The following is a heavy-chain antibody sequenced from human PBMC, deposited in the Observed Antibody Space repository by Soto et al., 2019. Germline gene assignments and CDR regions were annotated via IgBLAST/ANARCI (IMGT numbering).Heavy chain of an antibody. CDR1: GFTFSSYS. J-gene: IGHJ5*02. CDR3: ARDLTTVEMATITPNLFDP. D-gene: IGHD5-12*01. Sequence: GGSLRLSCAASGFTFSSYSMNWVRQAPGKGLEWVSSISSSSSYIYYADSVNGRFTISIDNSKNSLYLQMNSLRAEDTAVYYCARDLTTVEMATITPNLFDPGGQGTLVTVSS. CDR2: ISSSSSYI. V-gene: IGHV3-21*01.